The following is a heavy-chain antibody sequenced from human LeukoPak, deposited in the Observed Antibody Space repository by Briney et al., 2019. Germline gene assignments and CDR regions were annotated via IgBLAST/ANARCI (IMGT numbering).Heavy chain of an antibody. CDR2: VSNSGDYI. J-gene: IGHJ4*02. V-gene: IGHV3-21*06. CDR1: GFTFSSYG. D-gene: IGHD1-14*01. Sequence: GGSLRLSCAASGFTFSSYGMHWVRQAPGKGLEWVSSVSNSGDYIHYADSVKGRFTISRDNSKNSLYLQMNSLRAEDTAVYYCARALTGYYFDYWGQGTLVTVSS. CDR3: ARALTGYYFDY.